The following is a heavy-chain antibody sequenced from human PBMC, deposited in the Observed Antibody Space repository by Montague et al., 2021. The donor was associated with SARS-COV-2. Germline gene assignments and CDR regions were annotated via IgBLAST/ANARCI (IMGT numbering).Heavy chain of an antibody. CDR3: AKDMGPYGSGPYGMDV. Sequence: SLRLSCAASGFTFDDYAMHWVRQAPGKGLEWVSGISRNSGSIGYSDSVKGRFTISRDNAKNSLYLQMNSLRAEDTALYYCAKDMGPYGSGPYGMDVWGQGTTVTVSS. V-gene: IGHV3-9*01. D-gene: IGHD3-10*01. CDR2: ISRNSGSI. CDR1: GFTFDDYA. J-gene: IGHJ6*02.